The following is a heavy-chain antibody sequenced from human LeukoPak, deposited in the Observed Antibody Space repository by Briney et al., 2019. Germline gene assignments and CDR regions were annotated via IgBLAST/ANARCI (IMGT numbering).Heavy chain of an antibody. CDR2: IYTSGST. Sequence: ASDTLSLTCNVSGGSINSISYYWGWIRQPPGKGLEWIGRIYTSGSTNYNPSLKSRVTMSVDTSKDQFSLKLSSVTAADTAVYYCARGPNFTIYYLDYWGQGTLVTVSS. V-gene: IGHV4-39*07. CDR1: GGSINSISYY. D-gene: IGHD3-3*01. CDR3: ARGPNFTIYYLDY. J-gene: IGHJ4*02.